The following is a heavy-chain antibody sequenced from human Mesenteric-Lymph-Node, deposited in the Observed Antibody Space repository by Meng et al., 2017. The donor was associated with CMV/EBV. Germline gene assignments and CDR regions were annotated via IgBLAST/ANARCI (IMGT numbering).Heavy chain of an antibody. CDR2: TYYRSKWYN. D-gene: IGHD5-18*01. V-gene: IGHV6-1*01. CDR1: GDSVSSNSAA. Sequence: SGDSVSSNSAAWDWIRQFPSRGLEWLGRTYYRSKWYNDYAVSVKSRITINPDTSKNQFSLQLNSVTPEDTAVYYCARDRGYSYGLDYWGQGTLVTVSS. J-gene: IGHJ4*02. CDR3: ARDRGYSYGLDY.